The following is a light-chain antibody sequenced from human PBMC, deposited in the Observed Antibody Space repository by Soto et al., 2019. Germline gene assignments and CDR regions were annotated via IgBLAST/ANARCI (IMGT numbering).Light chain of an antibody. Sequence: DIQMTQSPPSLSASVGDRVTITCQASHDIGNSLNWYQVKQGQAPKLVIYDAYNLETGVPSAFSGNGYWTDFTFTISSRRPEDIATYYIQESDHLPMFGPGIKVDMK. CDR1: HDIGNS. J-gene: IGKJ3*01. CDR2: DAY. V-gene: IGKV1-33*01. CDR3: QESDHLPM.